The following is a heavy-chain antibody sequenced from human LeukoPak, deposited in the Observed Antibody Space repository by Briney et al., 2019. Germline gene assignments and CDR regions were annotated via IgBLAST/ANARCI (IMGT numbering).Heavy chain of an antibody. D-gene: IGHD1/OR15-1a*01. CDR2: IYPGGSDT. CDR1: GYSFTTHW. V-gene: IGHV5-51*01. CDR3: ATSESQTRFDY. J-gene: IGHJ4*02. Sequence: HGESLKISCKGSGYSFTTHWIGWVRQMPGKGLEWMGIIYPGGSDTEYSPSFEGQVTISADKSINTAYLRWSSLKASDTAMYYCATSESQTRFDYWGQGTLVTVSS.